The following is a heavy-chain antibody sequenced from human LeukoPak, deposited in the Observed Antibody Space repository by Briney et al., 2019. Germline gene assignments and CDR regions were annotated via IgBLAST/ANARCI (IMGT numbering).Heavy chain of an antibody. V-gene: IGHV4-61*02. J-gene: IGHJ4*02. CDR2: IYTSGST. CDR3: ARDQGCGGSCYELGY. Sequence: PSQTLSLTCTVSGGSISSGSYYWSWIRQPAGKGLEWIGRIYTSGSTNYNPSLKSRVTISVDTSKNQFSLKLSSVTAADTAVYYCARDQGCGGSCYELGYWGQGTLVIVSS. D-gene: IGHD2-15*01. CDR1: GGSISSGSYY.